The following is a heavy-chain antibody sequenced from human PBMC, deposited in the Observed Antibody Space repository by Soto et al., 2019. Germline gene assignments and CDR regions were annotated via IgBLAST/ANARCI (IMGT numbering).Heavy chain of an antibody. CDR3: ARFVSGDHLES. CDR1: GYTFTSYD. J-gene: IGHJ4*02. V-gene: IGHV1-8*01. Sequence: QVQLVQSGAEVKKPGASVKVSCKASGYTFTSYDINWVRQATGQGLEWMGWMNPNSGNTGYAQKFQGRVPTNRNTSLSTAYMALSSPRSEDTAAYYCARFVSGDHLESWRQGTQVTLSS. CDR2: MNPNSGNT. D-gene: IGHD4-17*01.